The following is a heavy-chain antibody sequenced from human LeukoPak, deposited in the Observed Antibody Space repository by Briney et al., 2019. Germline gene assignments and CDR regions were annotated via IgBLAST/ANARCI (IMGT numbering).Heavy chain of an antibody. CDR1: GGSISSYY. CDR3: ARDYPRTHSSYWYFDL. D-gene: IGHD1-14*01. Sequence: PSETLSLTCTVSGGSISSYYWSWIRQPPGKGLEWIGYIYYSGSTNYNPSLKSRVTISVDTSKNQFSLKLSSVTAADTAVYYCARDYPRTHSSYWYFDLWSRGTLVTVSS. J-gene: IGHJ2*01. V-gene: IGHV4-59*01. CDR2: IYYSGST.